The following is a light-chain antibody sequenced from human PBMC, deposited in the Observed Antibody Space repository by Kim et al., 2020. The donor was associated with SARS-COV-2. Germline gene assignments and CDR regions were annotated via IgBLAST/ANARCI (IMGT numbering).Light chain of an antibody. J-gene: IGLJ2*01. CDR3: QSRDSSSKLV. Sequence: SSELTQDPAVSVALGQTVRISCQGDSLRSYYATWYQQKPGQSPVVVIYGKNNRPSGIADRFSGSSSGNTASLTITGAQAEDEADYYCQSRDSSSKLVFGGGAQLTVL. V-gene: IGLV3-19*01. CDR1: SLRSYY. CDR2: GKN.